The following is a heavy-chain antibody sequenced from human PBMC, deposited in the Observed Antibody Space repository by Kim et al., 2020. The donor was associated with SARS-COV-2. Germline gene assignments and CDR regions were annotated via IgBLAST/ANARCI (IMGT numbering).Heavy chain of an antibody. CDR2: INEDGSRT. V-gene: IGHV3-74*01. CDR1: GFSVSNDW. CDR3: SRDTFGSRDY. Sequence: GGSLRLSCVGSGFSVSNDWMHWVRQAPGKGLEWVSRINEDGSRTDHSDSVKGRFSISNDNAKNTLYLQMNSLRAEDSAVYYCSRDTFGSRDYWGQGILVT. J-gene: IGHJ4*02. D-gene: IGHD3-10*01.